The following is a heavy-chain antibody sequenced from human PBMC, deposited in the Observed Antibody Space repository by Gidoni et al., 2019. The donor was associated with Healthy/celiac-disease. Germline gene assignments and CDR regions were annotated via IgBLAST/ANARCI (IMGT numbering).Heavy chain of an antibody. CDR1: GGTFSSYS. Sequence: QVQLVQSGAEGKKPGSSVKVYCKASGGTFSSYSISWVRQAPGQGLEWMGGIIPIFGTANHAQKFRGRVTITADESTSTAYMELSSLRSEDTAVYYCAREIKLQLERRVVYDAFDIWGQGTMVTVSS. CDR2: IIPIFGTA. CDR3: AREIKLQLERRVVYDAFDI. V-gene: IGHV1-69*01. J-gene: IGHJ3*02. D-gene: IGHD1-1*01.